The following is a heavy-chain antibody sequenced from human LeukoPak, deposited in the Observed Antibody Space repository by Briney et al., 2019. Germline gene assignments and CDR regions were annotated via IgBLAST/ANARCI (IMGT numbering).Heavy chain of an antibody. Sequence: GGSLRLSCAASGFTFSSYAMSWVRQAPGKGLEWVSAISGSGGSTYYADSVKGRFTISRDNPKNTLYLQMNSLRAEDTAVYYCAKDQPPHYYDSSGYDAFDIWGQGTMVTVSS. CDR3: AKDQPPHYYDSSGYDAFDI. J-gene: IGHJ3*02. V-gene: IGHV3-23*01. CDR1: GFTFSSYA. D-gene: IGHD3-22*01. CDR2: ISGSGGST.